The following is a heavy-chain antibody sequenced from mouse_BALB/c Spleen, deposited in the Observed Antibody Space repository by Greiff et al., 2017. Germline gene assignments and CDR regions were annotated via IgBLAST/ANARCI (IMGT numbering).Heavy chain of an antibody. CDR1: EYAFPSYD. J-gene: IGHJ4*01. V-gene: IGHV5-2*01. D-gene: IGHD1-1*02. Sequence: VQLKESGGGLVPPGESLKLSCASTEYAFPSYDMSWVRKTPEKRLELVAAINSDGGSTYYPDTMERRFIISRDNTKQTLYLQMSSLRSEDTALYYCARHGNAMDYWGQGTSVTVSS. CDR2: INSDGGST. CDR3: ARHGNAMDY.